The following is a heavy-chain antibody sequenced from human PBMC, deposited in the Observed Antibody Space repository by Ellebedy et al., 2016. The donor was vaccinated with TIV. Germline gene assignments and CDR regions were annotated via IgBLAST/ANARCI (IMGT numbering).Heavy chain of an antibody. J-gene: IGHJ2*01. V-gene: IGHV4-39*01. Sequence: MPSETLSLTCTVSGGSISSSSYYWGWIRQPPGKGLEWIGSIYYSGSTFDNPSLKSRVTISVDTSKNQFSLKLSSVTAADTALYYCTRTPSPVPPWHFDLWGRGTLVTVSS. CDR2: IYYSGST. CDR3: TRTPSPVPPWHFDL. CDR1: GGSISSSSYY.